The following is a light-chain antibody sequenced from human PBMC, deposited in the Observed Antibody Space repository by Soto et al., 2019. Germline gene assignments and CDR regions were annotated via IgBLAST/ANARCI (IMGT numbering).Light chain of an antibody. CDR1: QSVSSSY. J-gene: IGKJ1*01. Sequence: EIVLTQSPGTLSLSPGERATLYFRASQSVSSSYLAWYQQKPGQAPRLLIYGASSGATGIPDRFGGGGSGTDFTLTISRLEPEDFAVYFCQQYGSSPPWTFGQGTK. CDR2: GAS. CDR3: QQYGSSPPWT. V-gene: IGKV3-20*01.